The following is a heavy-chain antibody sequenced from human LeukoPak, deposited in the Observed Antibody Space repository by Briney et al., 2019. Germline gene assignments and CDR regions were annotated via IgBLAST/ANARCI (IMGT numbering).Heavy chain of an antibody. CDR1: GFTFSSYG. V-gene: IGHV3-33*01. CDR2: IWYYGSNK. J-gene: IGHJ4*02. CDR3: ARDPAPAANYYFDY. Sequence: GGSLRLSCAASGFTFSSYGMHWVRQAPGKGLEWVEVIWYYGSNKYYADSVKGRFTISRDNSKNTLYLQMNSLRAEDTAVYYCARDPAPAANYYFDYWGQGTLVTVSS. D-gene: IGHD1-1*01.